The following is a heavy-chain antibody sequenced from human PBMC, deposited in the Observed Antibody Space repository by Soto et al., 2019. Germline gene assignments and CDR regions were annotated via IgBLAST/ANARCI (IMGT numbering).Heavy chain of an antibody. J-gene: IGHJ4*02. CDR3: AKDLPGPCYHDSRPRH. Sequence: PGGSLRLSCAASGFTFSSYDMSWVRQAPGKGLEWVSTIRGSGESAYYADSVKGRFTISRDNSKNTLYLQMNSLRDEDTAVYYCAKDLPGPCYHDSRPRHWGQGTLVTVSS. CDR1: GFTFSSYD. V-gene: IGHV3-23*01. D-gene: IGHD3-22*01. CDR2: IRGSGESA.